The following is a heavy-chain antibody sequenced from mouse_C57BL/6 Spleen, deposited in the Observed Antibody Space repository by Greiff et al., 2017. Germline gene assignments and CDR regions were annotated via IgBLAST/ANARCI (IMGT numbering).Heavy chain of an antibody. D-gene: IGHD3-2*02. CDR2: INPYNGGT. CDR3: ARSQGSSGYYFDY. J-gene: IGHJ2*01. V-gene: IGHV1-19*01. CDR1: GYTFTDYY. Sequence: EVQLQQSGPVLVKPGASVKMSCKASGYTFTDYYMNWVKQSHGKSLEWIGVINPYNGGTSYNQKFKGKATLTVDKSSSTAYMELNSLTSEDSAVYYCARSQGSSGYYFDYWGQGTTLTVSS.